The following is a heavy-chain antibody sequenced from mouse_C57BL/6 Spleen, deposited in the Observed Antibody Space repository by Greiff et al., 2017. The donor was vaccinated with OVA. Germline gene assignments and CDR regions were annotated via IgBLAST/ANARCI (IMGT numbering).Heavy chain of an antibody. D-gene: IGHD1-1*01. CDR2: INPNNGGT. Sequence: EVQLQQSGPELVKPGASVKIPCKASGYTFTDYNMDWVKQSHGKSLEWIGDINPNNGGTIYNQKFKGKATLTVDKSSSTAYMELRSLTSEDTAVYYCASSYGSSSAWFAYWGQGTLVTVSA. V-gene: IGHV1-18*01. CDR1: GYTFTDYN. J-gene: IGHJ3*01. CDR3: ASSYGSSSAWFAY.